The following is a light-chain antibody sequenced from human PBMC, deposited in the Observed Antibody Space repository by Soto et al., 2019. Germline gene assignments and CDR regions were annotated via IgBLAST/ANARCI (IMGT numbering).Light chain of an antibody. CDR3: GTWDGSLETYV. J-gene: IGLJ1*01. V-gene: IGLV1-51*01. Sequence: QSVLTHPPSVSAAPGQKFTISCSGSSSNIRHNYVSWDQQLPVTAPKVLIYDTDKRPSGISDRFSGSKSGTSLTLGITGLETGDEADYYCGTWDGSLETYVFVTGTKVTAL. CDR2: DTD. CDR1: SSNIRHNY.